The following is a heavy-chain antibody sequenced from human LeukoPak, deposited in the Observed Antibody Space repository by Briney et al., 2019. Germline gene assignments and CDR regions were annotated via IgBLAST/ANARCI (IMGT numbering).Heavy chain of an antibody. CDR1: GFTFSSYA. CDR2: ISGSGGST. J-gene: IGHJ4*02. D-gene: IGHD3-9*01. CDR3: AKVPLKRPPFEYFDY. Sequence: GGSLRLSCTASGFTFSSYAMSWVRQAPGKGLEWVSAISGSGGSTYYADSVKGRFTISRDNSKNTLYLQMNSLRAEDTAVYCCAKVPLKRPPFEYFDYWGQGTLVTVSS. V-gene: IGHV3-23*01.